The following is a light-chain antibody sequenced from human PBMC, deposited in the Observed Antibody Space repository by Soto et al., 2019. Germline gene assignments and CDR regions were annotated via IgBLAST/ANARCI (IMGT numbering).Light chain of an antibody. J-gene: IGLJ3*02. CDR1: SSNIGSNT. V-gene: IGLV1-44*01. CDR2: NNN. Sequence: QSVLTQPPSASGTPGQRVTISCSGSSSNIGSNTVNWYQQLPGTAPKLLIYNNNQRPSGVPDRFSGSKSGTSASLAISGLQSEDEADYYYATWDDSLNGPVFGGGTKVTVL. CDR3: ATWDDSLNGPV.